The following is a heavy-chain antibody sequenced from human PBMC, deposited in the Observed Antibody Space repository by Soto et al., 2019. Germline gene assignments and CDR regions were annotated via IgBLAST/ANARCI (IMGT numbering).Heavy chain of an antibody. Sequence: SETLSLTCAVSGGSISSGGYSWSWIRQPPGKGLEWIGYIYHSGSTYYNPSLKSRVTISVDRSKNQFSLKLSSVTAADTAVYYCARQWGVATSFRDYYYYGMDVWGQGTTVTVSS. CDR1: GGSISSGGYS. CDR3: ARQWGVATSFRDYYYYGMDV. J-gene: IGHJ6*02. CDR2: IYHSGST. V-gene: IGHV4-30-2*01. D-gene: IGHD5-12*01.